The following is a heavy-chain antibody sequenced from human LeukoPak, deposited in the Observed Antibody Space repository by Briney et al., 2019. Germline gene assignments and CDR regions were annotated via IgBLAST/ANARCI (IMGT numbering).Heavy chain of an antibody. J-gene: IGHJ4*02. CDR2: ISSSGSTI. D-gene: IGHD4-11*01. Sequence: GGSLRLSCAASGFTVSTNYMIWVRQAPGKGLEWVSYISSSGSTIYYADSVKGRFTISRDNANNSLYLQINSLRVEDTAVYYCARDGDHSEVAYFDYWGRGTLVTVSS. CDR3: ARDGDHSEVAYFDY. CDR1: GFTVSTNY. V-gene: IGHV3-11*04.